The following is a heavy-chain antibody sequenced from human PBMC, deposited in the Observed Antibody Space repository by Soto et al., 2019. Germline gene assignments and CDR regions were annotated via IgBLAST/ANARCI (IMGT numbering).Heavy chain of an antibody. CDR3: ARGGSSDWQVALDI. J-gene: IGHJ3*02. CDR1: AGSFSHYY. D-gene: IGHD6-19*01. Sequence: ASETLSLTCAVYAGSFSHYYWNWIRQSPGKGLEWIGKIKHSGSSNYNPSPRSRVSISVDMSKNQFSLRLTSVTAADTAVYYCARGGSSDWQVALDIWGQGTMVTVSS. CDR2: IKHSGSS. V-gene: IGHV4-34*01.